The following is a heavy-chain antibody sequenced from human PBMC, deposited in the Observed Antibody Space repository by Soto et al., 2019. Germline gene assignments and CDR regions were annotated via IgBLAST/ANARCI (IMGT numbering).Heavy chain of an antibody. Sequence: QVQLVQSGAEVKKPGASVKVSCKASGYTFTNYGIAWVRQAPGQGLEWMGWISPYSGKTDYRQNLQGRVTMTADTSXXTAHMELRSLRSDDTAVYYCTRDRLTLTTSLSFDFWGQGTLVTVSS. CDR3: TRDRLTLTTSLSFDF. CDR2: ISPYSGKT. J-gene: IGHJ4*02. CDR1: GYTFTNYG. V-gene: IGHV1-18*01. D-gene: IGHD3-9*01.